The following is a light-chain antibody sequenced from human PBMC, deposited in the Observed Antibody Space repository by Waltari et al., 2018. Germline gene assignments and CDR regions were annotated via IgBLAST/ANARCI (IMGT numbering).Light chain of an antibody. V-gene: IGKV3-20*01. CDR1: QTVGKY. J-gene: IGKJ1*01. Sequence: EIVLTQSPGTPSLSPGDTATLSCRASQTVGKYLAWYQQKPGQAPRLLIYDASSRATGIPDRFSGSGSGTDFSLTISRLEPEDFAVYFCQHYVKFPVTFGQGTKVEIE. CDR2: DAS. CDR3: QHYVKFPVT.